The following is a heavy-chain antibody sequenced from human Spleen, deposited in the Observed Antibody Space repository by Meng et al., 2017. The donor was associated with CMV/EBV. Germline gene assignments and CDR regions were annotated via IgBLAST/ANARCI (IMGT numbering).Heavy chain of an antibody. V-gene: IGHV1-2*02. CDR3: ARDRRGPDDSSTWDYGMDV. J-gene: IGHJ6*02. CDR1: GGIFRTSA. CDR2: INPNRGGT. D-gene: IGHD6-13*01. Sequence: ASVKVSCKASGGIFRTSAITWVRQAPGQGLEWVGWINPNRGGTIYAQKFQGRVTMTRDTSISTAYMELNRLRPDDTAVYYCARDRRGPDDSSTWDYGMDVWGQGTTVTVSS.